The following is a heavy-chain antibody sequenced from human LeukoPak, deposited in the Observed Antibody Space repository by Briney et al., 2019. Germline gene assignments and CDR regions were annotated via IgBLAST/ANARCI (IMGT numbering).Heavy chain of an antibody. Sequence: PGGSLRLSCAASGFTFSSYAMTWVRQAPGKGLEWVSGISGSGGSTFYADSVKGRFTISRDNSKNTLYLQLSSLRAEDTAVYYCAKASIAVAAKGNWFDSWGQGTLVTVSS. CDR2: ISGSGGST. J-gene: IGHJ5*01. V-gene: IGHV3-23*01. CDR3: AKASIAVAAKGNWFDS. D-gene: IGHD6-19*01. CDR1: GFTFSSYA.